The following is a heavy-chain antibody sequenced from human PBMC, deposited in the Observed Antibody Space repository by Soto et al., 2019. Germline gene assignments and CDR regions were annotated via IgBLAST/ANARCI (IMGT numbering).Heavy chain of an antibody. V-gene: IGHV1-69*01. CDR1: GGTFSIYA. D-gene: IGHD6-13*01. CDR2: IIPVFGTV. CDR3: ARDNPYTNSFGNWFDP. J-gene: IGHJ5*02. Sequence: QVRLVQSGAEVKKPGSSVKVSCKASGGTFSIYAITWPRLAPGQGLEWLGGIIPVFGTVNYAQKFQGRVTITADESTSTAYMELNRLRSEDTAVYYCARDNPYTNSFGNWFDPWGQGTLVIVS.